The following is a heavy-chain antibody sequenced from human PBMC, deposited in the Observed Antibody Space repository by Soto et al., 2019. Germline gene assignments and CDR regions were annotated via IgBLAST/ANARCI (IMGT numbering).Heavy chain of an antibody. Sequence: TSVEVSCKASGFTFNSSAVQWVRQARGQRLEWIGWIVVGSGNTNYAQKFQERVTITRDMSTSTAYMELSSLRSEDTAVYYCAADRSNYGPNWFDPWGQGTLVTVSS. CDR2: IVVGSGNT. CDR1: GFTFNSSA. CDR3: AADRSNYGPNWFDP. D-gene: IGHD4-4*01. V-gene: IGHV1-58*01. J-gene: IGHJ5*02.